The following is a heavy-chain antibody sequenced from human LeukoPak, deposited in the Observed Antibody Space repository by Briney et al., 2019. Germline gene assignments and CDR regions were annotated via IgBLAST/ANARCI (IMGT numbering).Heavy chain of an antibody. CDR2: ISGSGDGT. CDR1: GFTFSSYA. J-gene: IGHJ4*02. Sequence: GGSLRLSCTASGFTFSSYAVNWVRQAPGKGLEWVSGISGSGDGTYYADSVKGRFTISRDNSKNTLYLQMNSLRAADTAVYYCAKDRDYGYDYWGQGTLVTVSS. V-gene: IGHV3-23*01. D-gene: IGHD4-17*01. CDR3: AKDRDYGYDY.